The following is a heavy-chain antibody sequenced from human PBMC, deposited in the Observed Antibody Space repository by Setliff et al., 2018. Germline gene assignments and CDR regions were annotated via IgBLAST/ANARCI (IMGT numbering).Heavy chain of an antibody. CDR2: INPDGSEK. CDR3: FGAGTCSY. V-gene: IGHV3-7*01. CDR1: GFTYKNDW. Sequence: GGSLRLSCGASGFTYKNDWVSWVRQAPGKGLEWLASINPDGSEKYYVDSVKGRFTTSRDNAKNSLSLQMNNLRTEDTAVYYCFGAGTCSYWGQGTLVTVSS. J-gene: IGHJ4*02. D-gene: IGHD3-10*01.